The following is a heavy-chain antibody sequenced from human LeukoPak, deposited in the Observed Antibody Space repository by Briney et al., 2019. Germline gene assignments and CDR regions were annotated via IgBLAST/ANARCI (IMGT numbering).Heavy chain of an antibody. J-gene: IGHJ5*02. CDR2: IYPRVNT. CDR3: ARDRDTRDWFDL. CDR1: GGSISSYY. D-gene: IGHD5-24*01. Sequence: SETLSLACAVSGGSISSYYWSWIRQPAGKGLERIGRIYPRVNTNYNPSLKSRVTMSVDTAKNQLSLKMRAVTAADTAVYFCARDRDTRDWFDLWGRGTLVTVSS. V-gene: IGHV4-4*07.